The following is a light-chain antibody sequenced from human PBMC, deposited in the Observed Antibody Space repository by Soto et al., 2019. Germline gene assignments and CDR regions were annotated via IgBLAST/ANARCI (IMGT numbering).Light chain of an antibody. CDR1: SSDVGNYNY. V-gene: IGLV2-14*01. J-gene: IGLJ1*01. Sequence: QSVLTQPASVSGSPGQSITISCTGTSSDVGNYNYVSWYQQYAGRVPKLLIYMVSNRPSRVSNRFSVSKSGNTASLTISGLQAEDEADYYCSSYTSSSRPLAFGTGTKVTVL. CDR2: MVS. CDR3: SSYTSSSRPLA.